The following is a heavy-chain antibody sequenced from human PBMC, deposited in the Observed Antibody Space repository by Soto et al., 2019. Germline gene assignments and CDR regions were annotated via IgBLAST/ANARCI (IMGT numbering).Heavy chain of an antibody. V-gene: IGHV3-11*01. CDR2: ISSSGSTI. CDR3: ARDDYCSSTSCTETNWFDP. Sequence: QVQLVESGGGLVQPGGSLRLSCAASGFTFSDYYMSWIRQAPGKGLEWVSYISSSGSTIYYADSVKGRFTISRDNAKNSLYLQMNSLRAEDTAVYYCARDDYCSSTSCTETNWFDPWGQGTLVTVSS. D-gene: IGHD2-2*01. CDR1: GFTFSDYY. J-gene: IGHJ5*02.